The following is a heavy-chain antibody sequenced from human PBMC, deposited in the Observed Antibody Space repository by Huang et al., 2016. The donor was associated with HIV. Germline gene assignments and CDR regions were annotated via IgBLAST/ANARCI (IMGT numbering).Heavy chain of an antibody. CDR2: ESPSNGNT. CDR1: GYTFSTYG. J-gene: IGHJ3*01. CDR3: ARDPLDSGWGTKGRVFDV. D-gene: IGHD6-19*01. V-gene: IGHV1-18*01. Sequence: QVQLVQSGSEVQKPGASLKVSCKASGYTFSTYGITWVLPASGQGLEWMGWESPSNGNTNHAPNFQVRVTMTTDTSKRTVYVELRSRRSDDAAVYYCARDPLDSGWGTKGRVFDVWGQGTMVTVSS.